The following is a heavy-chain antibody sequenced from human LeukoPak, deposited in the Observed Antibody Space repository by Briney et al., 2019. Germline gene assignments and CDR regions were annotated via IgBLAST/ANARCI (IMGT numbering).Heavy chain of an antibody. V-gene: IGHV3-30*02. CDR1: GFTFSSYG. CDR3: AKLLAGWGLLRWKDAFDI. Sequence: PGGSLRLSCAASGFTFSSYGMHWVRQAPGKGLEWVAFIRYDGSNKYYADSVKGRFTISRDNSKNTLYLQMNSLRAEDTAVYYCAKLLAGWGLLRWKDAFDIWGQGTMVTVSS. J-gene: IGHJ3*02. D-gene: IGHD1-26*01. CDR2: IRYDGSNK.